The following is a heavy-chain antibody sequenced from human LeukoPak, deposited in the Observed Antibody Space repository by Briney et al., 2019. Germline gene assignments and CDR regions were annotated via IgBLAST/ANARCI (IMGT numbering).Heavy chain of an antibody. V-gene: IGHV1-2*04. CDR2: INPNSGGT. D-gene: IGHD6-19*01. Sequence: ASVKVSCKASGYTFTGYYMHWVRQAPGQGLEWMGWINPNSGGTNYAQKFQGWVTMTRDTSISTAYMELSRLRSDDTAVYYCARATVLGSGWYNYWGQGTLVTVSS. CDR1: GYTFTGYY. J-gene: IGHJ4*02. CDR3: ARATVLGSGWYNY.